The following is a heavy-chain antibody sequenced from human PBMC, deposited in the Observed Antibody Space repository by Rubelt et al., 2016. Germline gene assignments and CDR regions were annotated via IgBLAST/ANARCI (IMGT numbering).Heavy chain of an antibody. CDR3: ARDRAGSSSWYPVFGAFDI. J-gene: IGHJ3*02. Sequence: QVQLVESGGGVVQPGRSLRLSCAASGFTFSSYGMHWVRQAPGKGLEWVAVIWYDGSNKYYADSVKGRFTIARDNSKNKLYLQMNSLRAEDTAVYYCARDRAGSSSWYPVFGAFDIWGQGTMVTVSS. CDR2: IWYDGSNK. D-gene: IGHD6-13*01. CDR1: GFTFSSYG. V-gene: IGHV3-33*01.